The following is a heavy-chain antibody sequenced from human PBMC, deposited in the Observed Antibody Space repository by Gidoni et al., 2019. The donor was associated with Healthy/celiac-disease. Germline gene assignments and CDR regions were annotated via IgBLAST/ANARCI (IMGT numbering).Heavy chain of an antibody. D-gene: IGHD2-21*02. CDR2: ISGSGGST. J-gene: IGHJ4*02. CDR1: GFTFSSYA. Sequence: EVQLLESGGGLVQPGGSLRLSCAASGFTFSSYAMSWVRQAPGKGLEWVSAISGSGGSTYYADSVKGRFTISRDNSKNTLYLQMNSLRAEDTAVYYCAKLDLAYCGGDCYPTGDYWGQGTLVTVSS. V-gene: IGHV3-23*01. CDR3: AKLDLAYCGGDCYPTGDY.